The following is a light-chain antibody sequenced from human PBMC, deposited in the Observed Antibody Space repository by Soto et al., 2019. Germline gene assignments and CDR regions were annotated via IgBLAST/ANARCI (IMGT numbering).Light chain of an antibody. J-gene: IGKJ1*01. V-gene: IGKV1-33*01. Sequence: DIQLTQSPSSLSASVGDRVTITCHASQDISNNLNWYQQKPGKAPKLLIYDASNLETGVPSRFSGSGSGTEFTLTISSLQPDDFATYYCQHYNSYSEAFGQGTKVEIK. CDR1: QDISNN. CDR2: DAS. CDR3: QHYNSYSEA.